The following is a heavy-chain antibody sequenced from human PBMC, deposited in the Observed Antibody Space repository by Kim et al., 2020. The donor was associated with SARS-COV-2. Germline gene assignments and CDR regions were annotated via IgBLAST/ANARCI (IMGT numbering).Heavy chain of an antibody. CDR2: ISYDGSNK. D-gene: IGHD3-22*01. CDR1: GFTFSSYG. Sequence: GGSLRLSCAASGFTFSSYGMHWVRQAPGKGLEWVAVISYDGSNKYYADSVKGRFTISRDNSKNTLYLQMNSLRAENTAVYYCARDAPSYYYDSSGSLDY. V-gene: IGHV3-33*05. CDR3: ARDAPSYYYDSSGSLDY. J-gene: IGHJ4*01.